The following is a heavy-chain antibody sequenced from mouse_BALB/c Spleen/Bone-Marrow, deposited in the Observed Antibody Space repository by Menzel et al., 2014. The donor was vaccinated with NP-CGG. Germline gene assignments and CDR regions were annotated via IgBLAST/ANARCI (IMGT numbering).Heavy chain of an antibody. Sequence: VHLVESGPGLVAPSQSLSITCTVSGVSLTNYGVHWVRQPPGKGLEWLGGIWAGGNTNYYSALMSRLSISKDNSKSQVFLKMNSLQTDDIAMYYCAIDRGVTRDFDVWGAGTTVTVSS. J-gene: IGHJ1*01. D-gene: IGHD2-1*01. CDR2: IWAGGNT. V-gene: IGHV2-9*02. CDR1: GVSLTNYG. CDR3: AIDRGVTRDFDV.